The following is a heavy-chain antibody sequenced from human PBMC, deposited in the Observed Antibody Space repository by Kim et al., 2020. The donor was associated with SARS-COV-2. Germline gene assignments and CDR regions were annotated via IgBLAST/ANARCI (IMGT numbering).Heavy chain of an antibody. CDR1: GFTFSNSW. D-gene: IGHD6-13*01. CDR3: TTVLTVHGSSWY. CDR2: IKGKSSGGTN. Sequence: GGSLRLSCAASGFTFSNSWMSWVRQAPGKGLEWVCRIKGKSSGGTNDYSVHVQCSITISRADSTNTLHMHMHSLETEDTDVYSSTTVLTVHGSSWY. J-gene: IGHJ2*01. V-gene: IGHV3-15*01.